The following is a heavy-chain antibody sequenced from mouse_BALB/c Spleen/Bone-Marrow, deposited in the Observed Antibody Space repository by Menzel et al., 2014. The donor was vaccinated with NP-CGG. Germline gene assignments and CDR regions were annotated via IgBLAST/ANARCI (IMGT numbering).Heavy chain of an antibody. CDR2: ISSGSSNI. D-gene: IGHD2-1*01. Sequence: EVQRVESGRGLVQPGGSRKLSCAASGFIFSSFGRHWVRPAPEKALEWVAYISSGSSNIYYADTVKGRLTNSRDNLKNTLFLQMTSLRSEDTAMYDCARLLVNYRLDALDYWGQGTLGTGSS. CDR1: GFIFSSFG. V-gene: IGHV5-17*02. J-gene: IGHJ4*01. CDR3: ARLLVNYRLDALDY.